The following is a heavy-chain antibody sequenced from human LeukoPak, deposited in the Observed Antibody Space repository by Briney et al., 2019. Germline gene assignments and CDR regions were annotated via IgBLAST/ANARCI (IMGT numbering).Heavy chain of an antibody. CDR2: IRSKANSYAT. D-gene: IGHD4-17*01. V-gene: IGHV3-73*01. Sequence: GGSLRLSCAASGFTFSGSAMHWVRQASGKGLEWVGRIRSKANSYATAYAASVKGRFTISRDNAKNTLYLQMNSLRAEDTAVYYCASPGTAVTTRNALDIWGQGTMVTVSS. CDR3: ASPGTAVTTRNALDI. CDR1: GFTFSGSA. J-gene: IGHJ3*02.